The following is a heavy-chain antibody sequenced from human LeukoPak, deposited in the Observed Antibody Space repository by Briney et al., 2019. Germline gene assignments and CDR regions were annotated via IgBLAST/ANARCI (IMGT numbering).Heavy chain of an antibody. D-gene: IGHD3-22*01. J-gene: IGHJ4*02. CDR1: GGTFSSSA. Sequence: SVKVSCKASGGTFSSSAISWVRQAPGQGLEWMGRIIPILGIANYAQKFQGRVTITADKSTSTAYMELSSLRSEDTAVYYCARAPYNDCYDSSGYQNYFDYWGQGTLVTVSS. CDR3: ARAPYNDCYDSSGYQNYFDY. CDR2: IIPILGIA. V-gene: IGHV1-69*04.